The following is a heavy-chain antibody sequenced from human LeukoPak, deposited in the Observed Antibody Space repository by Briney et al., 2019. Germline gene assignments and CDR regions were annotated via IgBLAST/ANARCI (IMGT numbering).Heavy chain of an antibody. V-gene: IGHV4-30-2*01. J-gene: IGHJ2*01. CDR2: IHHTGST. Sequence: PSETLSLTCAVSGGSISSGGYSWTWIRQPPGKGLEWIGYIHHTGSTYYKPSLKSRVTISVDRSKSQFSLKLTSVTTADTAVYYCASGYWFLDLWGRGTLVIVSS. CDR1: GGSISSGGYS. CDR3: ASGYWFLDL.